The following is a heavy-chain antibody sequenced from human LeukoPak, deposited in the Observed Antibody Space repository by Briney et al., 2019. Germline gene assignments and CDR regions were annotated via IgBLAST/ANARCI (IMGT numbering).Heavy chain of an antibody. V-gene: IGHV3-23*01. D-gene: IGHD3-22*01. CDR2: IRASDDTT. CDR3: RFYTSGSDY. Sequence: GGSLRLSCEVFGFTFSTSAMSWVRQAPGKGREWVSGIRASDDTTYYVDSVKGRFTVSRDNSKNTLYLQMNSLRVEDTAVYYCRFYTSGSDYRAQGTLVTVSS. J-gene: IGHJ4*02. CDR1: GFTFSTSA.